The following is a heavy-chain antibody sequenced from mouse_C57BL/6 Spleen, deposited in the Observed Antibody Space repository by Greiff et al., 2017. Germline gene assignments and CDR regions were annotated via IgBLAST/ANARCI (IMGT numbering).Heavy chain of an antibody. Sequence: EVKLLESGPGLVKPSQSLSLTCSVTGYSITSGYYWNWIRQFPGNKLEWMGYISYDGSNNYNPSLKNRISITRDTSKNQFFLKLNSVTTEDTATYYCARDPYYYGSPWYFDVWGTGTTVTVSS. CDR3: ARDPYYYGSPWYFDV. J-gene: IGHJ1*03. V-gene: IGHV3-6*01. CDR1: GYSITSGYY. CDR2: ISYDGSN. D-gene: IGHD1-1*01.